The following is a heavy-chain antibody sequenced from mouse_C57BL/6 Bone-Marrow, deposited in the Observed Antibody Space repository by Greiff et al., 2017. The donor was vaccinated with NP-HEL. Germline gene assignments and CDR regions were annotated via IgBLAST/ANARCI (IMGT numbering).Heavy chain of an antibody. Sequence: EVKVVESGEGLVKPGGSLKLSCAASGFTFSSYAMSWVRQTPEKRLEWVAYISSGGDYIYYADTVKGRFTISRDNARNTLYLQMSSLKSEDTAMYYCTREPALGRGDYFDYWGQGTTLTVSS. CDR3: TREPALGRGDYFDY. CDR1: GFTFSSYA. CDR2: ISSGGDYI. D-gene: IGHD4-1*01. J-gene: IGHJ2*01. V-gene: IGHV5-9-1*02.